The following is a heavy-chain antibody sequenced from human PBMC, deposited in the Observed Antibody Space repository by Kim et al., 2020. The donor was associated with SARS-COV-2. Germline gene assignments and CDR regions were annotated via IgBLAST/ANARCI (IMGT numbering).Heavy chain of an antibody. CDR2: IGTAGDT. J-gene: IGHJ6*02. V-gene: IGHV3-13*01. CDR3: ARGGTYYDILTGYTSTYGMDV. D-gene: IGHD3-9*01. CDR1: GFTFRSYD. Sequence: GGSLRLSCAASGFTFRSYDMHWVRQATGKGLEWVSAIGTAGDTYYPGSVKGRFTISRENAKNSLYLQMNSLRAGDTAVYYCARGGTYYDILTGYTSTYGMDVWGQGTTVTVSS.